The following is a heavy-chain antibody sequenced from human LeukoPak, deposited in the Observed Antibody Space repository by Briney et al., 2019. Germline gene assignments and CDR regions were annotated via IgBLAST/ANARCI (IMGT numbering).Heavy chain of an antibody. J-gene: IGHJ3*02. CDR2: IGGHGDRT. V-gene: IGHV3-23*01. D-gene: IGHD7-27*01. CDR3: ARDQDWGSFDI. CDR1: GFTFSSYG. Sequence: PGGPLRLSCAASGFTFSSYGMSWVRQAPGKGLEWVSGIGGHGDRTYFADSVKGRFAISRDNSKNTMYLQMSSLRAEDTAIYYCARDQDWGSFDIWGQGTMVTVSS.